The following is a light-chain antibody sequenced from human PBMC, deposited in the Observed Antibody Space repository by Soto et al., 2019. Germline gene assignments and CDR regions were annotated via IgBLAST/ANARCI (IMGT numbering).Light chain of an antibody. Sequence: EVVMTQSPATLSVSPGERATLSCRASETVATNLAWYQQKPGQAPRLLISGASTRAAGISDRFRGSGSGTAFTITISSLRSKDSATYYGQHYFEWHPMTFGQGTKVEI. J-gene: IGKJ1*01. CDR1: ETVATN. V-gene: IGKV3-15*01. CDR2: GAS. CDR3: QHYFEWHPMT.